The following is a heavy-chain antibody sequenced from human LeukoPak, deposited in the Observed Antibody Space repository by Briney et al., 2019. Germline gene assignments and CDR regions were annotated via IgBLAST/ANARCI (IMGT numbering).Heavy chain of an antibody. J-gene: IGHJ5*02. CDR3: ARDFGETSLPNWFDP. V-gene: IGHV4-38-2*02. CDR2: TSHSDSP. CDR1: GMSITSRHY. Sequence: ETLSLTCSVSGMSITSRHYWGWIRQTPGKGLEWIGSTSHSDSPYYNPSLESRVTISLDTSRNLFSLKLTSVTAADTAVYFCARDFGETSLPNWFDPWGQGTLVIVSS. D-gene: IGHD3-16*01.